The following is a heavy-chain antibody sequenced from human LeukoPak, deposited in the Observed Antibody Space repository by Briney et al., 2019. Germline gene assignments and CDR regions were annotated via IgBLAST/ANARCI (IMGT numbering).Heavy chain of an antibody. D-gene: IGHD1-26*01. CDR1: GGTFSSYA. Sequence: PRASVKVSCKASGGTFSSYAISWVRQAPGQGLEWMGWVSAYNGNTNYAQKLQGRVIMTTDTSTSTAYMELRSLRSDDTAMYYCASTELVGPLLGSLDFWGQGTLVTVSS. CDR3: ASTELVGPLLGSLDF. CDR2: VSAYNGNT. J-gene: IGHJ4*02. V-gene: IGHV1-18*01.